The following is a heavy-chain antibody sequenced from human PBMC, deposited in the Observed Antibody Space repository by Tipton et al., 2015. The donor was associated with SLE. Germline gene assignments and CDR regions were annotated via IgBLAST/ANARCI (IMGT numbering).Heavy chain of an antibody. Sequence: TLSLTCTVSGGSISSYYWSWIRQPPGKGLEWIGYIYYSGSTNYNPSLKSRVTISVDTSKNQFSLKLSSVTAADTAVYFCGGGSSTIFGVVIPPLDYWGQGTLVTVSS. D-gene: IGHD3-3*01. CDR2: IYYSGST. CDR3: GGGSSTIFGVVIPPLDY. J-gene: IGHJ4*02. CDR1: GGSISSYY. V-gene: IGHV4-59*08.